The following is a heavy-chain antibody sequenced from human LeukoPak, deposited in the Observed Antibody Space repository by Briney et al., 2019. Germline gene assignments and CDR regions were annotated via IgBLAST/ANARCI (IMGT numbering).Heavy chain of an antibody. CDR2: IYHGGST. Sequence: SGTLSLTCAVSGGSISSYNWWSWVGQPPGKGLEWIGEIYHGGSTNYNPSLKSRVTISVDKSKNQFSLRLSSVTAADTAVYYCARERSTSGTDSDCYFDLWGRGTLVTVSS. V-gene: IGHV4-4*02. J-gene: IGHJ2*01. CDR3: ARERSTSGTDSDCYFDL. CDR1: GGSISSYNW. D-gene: IGHD1-1*01.